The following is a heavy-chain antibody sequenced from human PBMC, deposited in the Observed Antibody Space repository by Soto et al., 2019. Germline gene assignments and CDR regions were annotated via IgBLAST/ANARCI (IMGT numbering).Heavy chain of an antibody. CDR3: ARGGPSGWYLVPIDY. CDR1: GGSISSSSYY. J-gene: IGHJ4*02. D-gene: IGHD6-19*01. V-gene: IGHV4-39*01. CDR2: IYYSGST. Sequence: SETLSLTCTVSGGSISSSSYYWGWIRQPPGKGLEWIGSIYYSGSTYYNPSLKSRVTISVDTSKNQFSLKLSSVTAADTAVYYCARGGPSGWYLVPIDYWGQGTLVTVS.